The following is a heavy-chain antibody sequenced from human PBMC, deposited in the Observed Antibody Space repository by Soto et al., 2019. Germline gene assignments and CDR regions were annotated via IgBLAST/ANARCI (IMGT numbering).Heavy chain of an antibody. CDR3: AKDTTVTTFIWYFDL. J-gene: IGHJ2*01. D-gene: IGHD4-17*01. Sequence: EVQLLESGGGLVQPGGSLRLSCAASGFTFSSYAMSWVRQAPGKGLEWVSAISGSGGSTYYADSVKGRFIISRDNSKNTLYLQMNSLRAEDTAVYYCAKDTTVTTFIWYFDLWGRGTLVTVSS. CDR1: GFTFSSYA. V-gene: IGHV3-23*01. CDR2: ISGSGGST.